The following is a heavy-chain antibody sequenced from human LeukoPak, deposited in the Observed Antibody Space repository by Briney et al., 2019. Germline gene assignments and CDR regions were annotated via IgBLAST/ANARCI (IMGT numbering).Heavy chain of an antibody. CDR2: TYNRSKWYS. J-gene: IGHJ4*02. CDR1: GDNVSSNSAT. D-gene: IGHD3-10*01. Sequence: SQTLPLTCAISGDNVSSNSATWSWIRQSPSRGLEWLGRTYNRSKWYSDYAVSVRSRLTINPDTSKNQFSLQLNSVTPDDTAVYYCARGVGAAWKVFDYWGQGTLVTVSS. V-gene: IGHV6-1*01. CDR3: ARGVGAAWKVFDY.